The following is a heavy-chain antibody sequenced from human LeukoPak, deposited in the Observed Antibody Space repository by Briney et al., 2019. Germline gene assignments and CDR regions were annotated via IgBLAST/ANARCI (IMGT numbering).Heavy chain of an antibody. CDR3: AKPYCSSTSCYGEGEFDY. J-gene: IGHJ4*02. CDR1: GFTFSSYA. CDR2: INKSGGST. D-gene: IGHD2-2*01. Sequence: GGSLRLSCAASGFTFSSYAMSWVRQAPGKGLEWVSIINKSGGSTNYADSVKGRFTISRDNSKNTLYLQMNSLRAEDTAVYYCAKPYCSSTSCYGEGEFDYWGQGTLVTVSS. V-gene: IGHV3-23*01.